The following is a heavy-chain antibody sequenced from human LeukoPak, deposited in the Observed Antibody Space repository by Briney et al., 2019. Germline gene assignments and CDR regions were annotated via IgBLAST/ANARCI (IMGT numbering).Heavy chain of an antibody. Sequence: ASVKVSCKASGYTFTSYGISWVRQAPGQGLEWMGWISAYNGNTNYAQKLQGRVTMTTDTSTGTAYMELRSLRSDDTAVYYCARVTPERLAHIVVVPAAIDYWGQGTLVTVSS. CDR3: ARVTPERLAHIVVVPAAIDY. CDR1: GYTFTSYG. V-gene: IGHV1-18*01. CDR2: ISAYNGNT. D-gene: IGHD2-2*01. J-gene: IGHJ4*02.